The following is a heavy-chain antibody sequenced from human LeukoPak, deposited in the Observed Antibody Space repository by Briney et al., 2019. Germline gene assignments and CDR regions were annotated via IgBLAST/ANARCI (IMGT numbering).Heavy chain of an antibody. CDR2: IYYSGST. D-gene: IGHD2-21*02. J-gene: IGHJ5*02. CDR1: GFTFSDYY. V-gene: IGHV4-30-4*08. CDR3: ARELAYCGGDCYSDWFDP. Sequence: LRLSCAASGFTFSDYYMSWIRQPPGKGLEWIGYIYYSGSTYYNPSLKSRVTISVDTSKNQFSLKLSSVTAADTAVYYCARELAYCGGDCYSDWFDPWGQGTLVTVSS.